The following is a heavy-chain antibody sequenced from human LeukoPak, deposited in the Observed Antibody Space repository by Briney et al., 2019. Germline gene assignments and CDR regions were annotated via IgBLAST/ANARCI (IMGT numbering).Heavy chain of an antibody. CDR3: ARNRGYCSSTSCSAHDAFDI. CDR2: IDPSDSYT. D-gene: IGHD2-2*01. J-gene: IGHJ3*02. Sequence: GESLKISCKASGYSFTSYWINWVRQVPGKGLEWMGRIDPSDSYTNYSPSFQGHVTISGDKSISTAYLQWSSLKASDTAMYYCARNRGYCSSTSCSAHDAFDIWGQGTMVTVSS. V-gene: IGHV5-10-1*01. CDR1: GYSFTSYW.